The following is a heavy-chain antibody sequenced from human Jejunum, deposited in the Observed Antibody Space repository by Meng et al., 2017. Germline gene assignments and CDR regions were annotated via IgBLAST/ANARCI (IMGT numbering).Heavy chain of an antibody. V-gene: IGHV6-1*01. CDR2: TYYRSKWLN. D-gene: IGHD3-9*01. CDR1: GDSVSSNTAA. J-gene: IGHJ4*02. Sequence: SETLSLTCAISGDSVSSNTAAWNWIRPAPSRGLEWLGRTYYRSKWLNDYVASVKSRITINPDTSKNQFSLQLNSVTPEDTAVYYCARDISGRPAYWGQGTLVTVSS. CDR3: ARDISGRPAY.